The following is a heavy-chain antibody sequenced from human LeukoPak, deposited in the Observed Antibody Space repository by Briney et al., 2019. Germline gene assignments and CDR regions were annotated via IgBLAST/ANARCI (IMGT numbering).Heavy chain of an antibody. D-gene: IGHD3-3*01. Sequence: GGSLRLSCAASGFTFSAYAMSWVRQAPGKGLEWVSAISASSDSTYYADSVKGRFTISRDNSKNTLYLRMNSLRAEDTAVYYCAFFSNYFDFWGQGTLVTVSS. V-gene: IGHV3-23*01. CDR3: AFFSNYFDF. J-gene: IGHJ4*02. CDR2: ISASSDST. CDR1: GFTFSAYA.